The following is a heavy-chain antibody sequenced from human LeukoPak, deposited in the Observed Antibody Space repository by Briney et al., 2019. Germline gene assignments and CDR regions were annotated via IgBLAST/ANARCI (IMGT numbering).Heavy chain of an antibody. V-gene: IGHV3-21*01. CDR1: GFTFSTYN. CDR2: ITSSSSYT. D-gene: IGHD6-13*01. J-gene: IGHJ4*02. Sequence: PGGSLRLSCAASGFTFSTYNMNWVRQAPGKGLEWVSSITSSSSYTFYADSVRGRFTISRDNSKNTLYLQMNSLRAEDTAVYYCAKESGYSRQPIDYWGQGTLVTVSS. CDR3: AKESGYSRQPIDY.